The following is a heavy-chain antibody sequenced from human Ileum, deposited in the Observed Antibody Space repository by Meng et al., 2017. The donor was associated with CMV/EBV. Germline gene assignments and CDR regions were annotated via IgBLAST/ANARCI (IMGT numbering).Heavy chain of an antibody. J-gene: IGHJ4*02. V-gene: IGHV3-15*01. D-gene: IGHD6-19*01. CDR1: GFTFSEAW. CDR2: IKSKTDGGTT. CDR3: TTALAVAGLFDY. Sequence: SGFTFSEAWMSWVRQAQGKGLEWVGRIKSKTDGGTTDYAAPVKGRFTISRDDSKNTLYLQMNSLKTEDTAVYYCTTALAVAGLFDYWGQGTLVTVSS.